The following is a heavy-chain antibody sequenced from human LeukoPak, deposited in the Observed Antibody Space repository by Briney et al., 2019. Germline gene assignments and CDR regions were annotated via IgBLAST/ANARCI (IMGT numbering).Heavy chain of an antibody. V-gene: IGHV4-61*02. CDR1: GGSVTTGSYY. Sequence: SETLSLTCTVSGGSVTTGSYYWSWIRQPAGKGLEWIGRVYFSAYTNYNTSLRSRVAISTDTSRNQFSLKLSSVTAADTAVYYCARGAPGRRMREPFDYWGQGTLVTVSS. CDR2: VYFSAYT. CDR3: ARGAPGRRMREPFDY. D-gene: IGHD1-26*01. J-gene: IGHJ4*02.